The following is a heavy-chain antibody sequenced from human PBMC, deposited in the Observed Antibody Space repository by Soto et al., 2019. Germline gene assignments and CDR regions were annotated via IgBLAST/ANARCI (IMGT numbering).Heavy chain of an antibody. CDR2: IIPIFGTA. V-gene: IGHV1-69*06. CDR3: ARDSGPYNWNGKTSSGPYGMDV. CDR1: GGTFSSYA. D-gene: IGHD1-20*01. Sequence: QVQLVQSGAEVKKPWSSVKVSCKASGGTFSSYAISWVRQAPGQGLEWMGGIIPIFGTANYAQKFQGRVTITADKSTSTAYMELSSLRSEDTGVYYCARDSGPYNWNGKTSSGPYGMDVWGQGTTVTVSS. J-gene: IGHJ6*02.